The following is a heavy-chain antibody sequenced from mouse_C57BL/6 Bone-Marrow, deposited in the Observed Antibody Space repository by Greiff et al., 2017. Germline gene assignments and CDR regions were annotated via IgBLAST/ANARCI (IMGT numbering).Heavy chain of an antibody. CDR2: IYPRSGNT. Sequence: VHLVESGAELARPGASVKLSCKASGYTFTSYGISWVKQRTGQGLEWIGEIYPRSGNTYYNEKFKGKATLTADKSSSTAYMELRSLTSEDSAVYFCASFESWFAYWGQGTLVTVSA. J-gene: IGHJ3*01. CDR3: ASFESWFAY. CDR1: GYTFTSYG. V-gene: IGHV1-81*01.